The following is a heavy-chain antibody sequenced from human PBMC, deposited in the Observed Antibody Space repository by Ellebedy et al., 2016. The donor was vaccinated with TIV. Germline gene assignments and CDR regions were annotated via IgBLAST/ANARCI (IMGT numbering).Heavy chain of an antibody. CDR2: ISGSGGST. J-gene: IGHJ4*02. D-gene: IGHD3-22*01. CDR3: AKDLGSSGSGPSGY. CDR1: GFTFSSYA. V-gene: IGHV3-23*01. Sequence: GESLKISXAASGFTFSSYAMSWVRQAPGKGLEWVSAISGSGGSTYYADSVKGRFTISRDNSKNTLYLQMNSLRAEDTAVYYCAKDLGSSGSGPSGYWGQGTLVTVSS.